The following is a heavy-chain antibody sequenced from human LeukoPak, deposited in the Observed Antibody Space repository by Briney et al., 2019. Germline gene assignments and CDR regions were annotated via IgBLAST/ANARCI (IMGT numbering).Heavy chain of an antibody. D-gene: IGHD3-22*01. CDR3: ARVGFHDRDAFDI. Sequence: ASVKVSCKASGYTFTSYDINWVRQATGRGLEWMGWMNPNSGNTGYAQKFQGRVTMTRNTSISTAYMELSSLRSEDTAVYYCARVGFHDRDAFDIWGQGTMVTVSS. V-gene: IGHV1-8*01. CDR2: MNPNSGNT. J-gene: IGHJ3*02. CDR1: GYTFTSYD.